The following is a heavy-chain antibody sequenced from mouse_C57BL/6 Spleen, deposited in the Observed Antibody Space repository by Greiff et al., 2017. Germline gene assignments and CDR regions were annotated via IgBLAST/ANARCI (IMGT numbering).Heavy chain of an antibody. J-gene: IGHJ1*03. CDR1: GYSITSGYY. Sequence: EVKLLESGPGLVKPSQSLSLTCSVTGYSITSGYYWNWIRQFPGNKLEWMGYISYDGSNNYNPSLKNRISITRDTSKNQFFLKLNSVTTEDTATYYCARGGITTVGGYFDVWGTGTTVTVAS. V-gene: IGHV3-6*01. D-gene: IGHD1-1*01. CDR3: ARGGITTVGGYFDV. CDR2: ISYDGSN.